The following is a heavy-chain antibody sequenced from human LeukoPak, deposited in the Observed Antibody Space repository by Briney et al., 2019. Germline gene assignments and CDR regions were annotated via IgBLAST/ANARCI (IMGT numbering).Heavy chain of an antibody. Sequence: ASVKVSCKASGGTFSSYAISWVRRAPGQGLEWMGRIIPILGIANYAQKFQGRVTITADKSTSTAYMELSSLRSEDTAVYYCARYDSSGKRYFDLWGRGTLVTVSS. D-gene: IGHD3-22*01. CDR2: IIPILGIA. CDR1: GGTFSSYA. V-gene: IGHV1-69*04. CDR3: ARYDSSGKRYFDL. J-gene: IGHJ2*01.